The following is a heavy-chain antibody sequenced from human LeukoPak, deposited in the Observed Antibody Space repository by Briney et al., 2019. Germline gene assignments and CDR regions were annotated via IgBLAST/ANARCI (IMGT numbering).Heavy chain of an antibody. V-gene: IGHV3-33*06. CDR3: AKDHSGSPGAFDI. J-gene: IGHJ3*02. CDR1: GFTFSSYG. CDR2: IWYDGSNK. D-gene: IGHD2-15*01. Sequence: GGSLRLSCAASGFTFSSYGIHWVRQAPGKGLEWVAVIWYDGSNKYYADSVKSRLTISSDNSKNTLYLQMNSLRAEDTAVYYCAKDHSGSPGAFDIWGQGTMVTGSS.